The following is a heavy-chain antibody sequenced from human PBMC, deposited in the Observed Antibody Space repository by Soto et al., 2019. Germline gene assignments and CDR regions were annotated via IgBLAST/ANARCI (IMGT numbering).Heavy chain of an antibody. J-gene: IGHJ5*02. D-gene: IGHD6-13*01. CDR3: ARSGSWSFNT. CDR2: IYYIGTT. V-gene: IGHV4-39*01. Sequence: SETLSLTCTVTGDSISSISYFWGWIRQPPGKGLEWIASIYYIGTTYYSPSLQSRVTISVDTSTDQFSLEVTSVTAADTAIYYCARSGSWSFNTWGRGTLVTVSS. CDR1: GDSISSISYF.